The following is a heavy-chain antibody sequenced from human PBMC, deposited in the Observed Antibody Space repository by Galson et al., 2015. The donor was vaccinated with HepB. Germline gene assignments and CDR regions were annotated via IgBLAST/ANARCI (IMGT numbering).Heavy chain of an antibody. D-gene: IGHD2-2*02. CDR2: ISGSGGST. J-gene: IGHJ4*02. V-gene: IGHV3-23*01. Sequence: SLRLSCAASGFTFSSYAMSWVRQAPGKGLEWVSAISGSGGSTYYADSVKGRFTISRDNSKNTLYLQMNNLRAEDTAVYYCAKRRSCSSTSCYSFDYWGQGTLVTVSS. CDR1: GFTFSSYA. CDR3: AKRRSCSSTSCYSFDY.